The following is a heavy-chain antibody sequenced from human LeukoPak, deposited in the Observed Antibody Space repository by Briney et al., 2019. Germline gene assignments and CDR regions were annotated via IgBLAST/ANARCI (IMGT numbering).Heavy chain of an antibody. J-gene: IGHJ4*02. Sequence: GGSLRLSCAASGFTFSSYGMSWVRQAPGKGLEWVSAISGSGGSTYYADSGKGRFTISRDNSKNTLYLQMNSLRPEDTAVYYCAKAEGDGFNSNFDYWGQGTLVTVSS. V-gene: IGHV3-23*01. CDR3: AKAEGDGFNSNFDY. CDR2: ISGSGGST. D-gene: IGHD5-24*01. CDR1: GFTFSSYG.